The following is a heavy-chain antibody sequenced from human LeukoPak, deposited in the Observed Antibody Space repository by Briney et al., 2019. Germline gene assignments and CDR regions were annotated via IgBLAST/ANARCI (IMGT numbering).Heavy chain of an antibody. CDR1: GGSISGDY. Sequence: SETLSLTCTVSGGSISGDYWSWIRQPPGKGLEYIGYIYYSGTGSTNYNPSLKSRVTISVDTSKNQFSLKLSSVTPADTAVYYCARDLGIAVAGDAFDIWGQGIMVTVSS. CDR2: IYYSGTGST. D-gene: IGHD6-19*01. J-gene: IGHJ3*02. V-gene: IGHV4-59*01. CDR3: ARDLGIAVAGDAFDI.